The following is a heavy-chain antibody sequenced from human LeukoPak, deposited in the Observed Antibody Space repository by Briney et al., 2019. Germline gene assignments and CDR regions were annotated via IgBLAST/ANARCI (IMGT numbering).Heavy chain of an antibody. J-gene: IGHJ6*03. D-gene: IGHD3-10*01. Sequence: ASVKVSCKASGYTFTSYYMHWVRQAPGQGLEWMGLINPYSGGTNYAQKFQGGVTMTRDTSISTAYMELSRLRSDDTAVYYCARADSGTMVRGVIFYYYYYYMDVWGKGTTVTISS. CDR2: INPYSGGT. CDR1: GYTFTSYY. V-gene: IGHV1-2*02. CDR3: ARADSGTMVRGVIFYYYYYYMDV.